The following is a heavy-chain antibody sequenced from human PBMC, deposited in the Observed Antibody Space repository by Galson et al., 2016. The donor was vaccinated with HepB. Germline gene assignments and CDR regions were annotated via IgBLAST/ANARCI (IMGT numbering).Heavy chain of an antibody. CDR3: ARANYGGSFDY. D-gene: IGHD4-23*01. CDR1: DNTFTNFG. CDR2: ISSYNGYT. V-gene: IGHV1-18*01. J-gene: IGHJ4*02. Sequence: SVKVSCKASDNTFTNFGFTWVRQAPGQGLEWMGWISSYNGYTDYPPRLQGRITMTADTSTSTVYMELRSLRPDDTAIYYCARANYGGSFDYWGQGTLVTVSS.